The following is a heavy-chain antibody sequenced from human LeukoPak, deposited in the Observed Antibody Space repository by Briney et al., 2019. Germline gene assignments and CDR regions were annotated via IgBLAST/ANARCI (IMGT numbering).Heavy chain of an antibody. V-gene: IGHV4-34*01. CDR3: ARDWVSMVRGASQGY. J-gene: IGHJ4*02. D-gene: IGHD3-10*01. CDR1: GGSFSGYY. Sequence: SETLSLTCAVYGGSFSGYYWSWIRQPPGKGLEWIGEINHSGSTNYNPSLKSRVTISVDTSKNQFSLKLSSVTAADTAVYYCARDWVSMVRGASQGYWGQGTLVTVSS. CDR2: INHSGST.